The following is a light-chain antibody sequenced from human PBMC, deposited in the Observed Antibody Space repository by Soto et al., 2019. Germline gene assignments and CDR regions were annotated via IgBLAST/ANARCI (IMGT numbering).Light chain of an antibody. J-gene: IGKJ1*01. V-gene: IGKV1-5*03. CDR1: QSITTW. CDR2: KAS. CDR3: QQYNKWPRT. Sequence: IQMTQSPSTLSASIGDRVTITCRASQSITTWLAWYQQKPGRAPKLLVYKASTLATGVPSRFSGSGSGTEFTLTISSLQSEDFAVYYCQQYNKWPRTFGQGTKVDIK.